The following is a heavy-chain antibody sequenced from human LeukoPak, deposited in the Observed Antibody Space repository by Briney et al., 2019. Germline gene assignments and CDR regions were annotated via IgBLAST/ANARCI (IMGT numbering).Heavy chain of an antibody. V-gene: IGHV3-23*01. Sequence: SGGSLRLSCAASGLAFSSYAMSWVRQTPGKGLEWVSAISGGGGSTYYADSVKGRFTISRDNSKDTLYLQMNSLRAEDTAVYYCAKDKRGGPYGVDYWGQGTLVTVSS. D-gene: IGHD2-8*01. CDR3: AKDKRGGPYGVDY. CDR1: GLAFSSYA. CDR2: ISGGGGST. J-gene: IGHJ4*02.